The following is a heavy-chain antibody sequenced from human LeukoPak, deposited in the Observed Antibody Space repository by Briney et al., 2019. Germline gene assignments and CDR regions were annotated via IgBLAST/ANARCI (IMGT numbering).Heavy chain of an antibody. Sequence: GGSLRLSCAASGFTLSDHYMNWVRQAPGKGLEWVSVIYSGGITYYANSVRGRFTISRDNSKNTLYLQLNSLRAEDTAVYYCARDPRIAVTGGDYWGQGTLVTVSS. D-gene: IGHD6-19*01. CDR3: ARDPRIAVTGGDY. J-gene: IGHJ4*02. CDR2: IYSGGIT. CDR1: GFTLSDHY. V-gene: IGHV3-66*01.